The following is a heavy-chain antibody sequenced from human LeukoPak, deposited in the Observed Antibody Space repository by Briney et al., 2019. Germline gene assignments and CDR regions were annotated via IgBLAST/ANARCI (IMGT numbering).Heavy chain of an antibody. V-gene: IGHV1-69*04. J-gene: IGHJ4*02. Sequence: VASVKVSCKASGGTSNSHAISWVRQAPGQGLEWMGRIIPNLGTTNRAQNFQDRVTLTADKSTNTAYMELTSLTSDDTAVYYCATTNDGGGYQWGDFFDFWGQGTVVTVSS. CDR2: IIPNLGTT. CDR1: GGTSNSHA. CDR3: ATTNDGGGYQWGDFFDF. D-gene: IGHD3-22*01.